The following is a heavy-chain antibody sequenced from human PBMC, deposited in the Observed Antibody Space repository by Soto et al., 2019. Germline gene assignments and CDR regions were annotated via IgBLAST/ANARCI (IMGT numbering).Heavy chain of an antibody. CDR1: GGTFSSYT. Sequence: QVQLVQSGAEVKKPGSSVKVSCKASGGTFSSYTISWVRQAPGQGLEWMGRIIPILGIANYAQKFQGRVTITADKSTSTAYMELSSLRSEDTAVYYFARGANLVVVAAAFDCWGQGTLVTVSS. V-gene: IGHV1-69*02. J-gene: IGHJ4*02. D-gene: IGHD2-15*01. CDR2: IIPILGIA. CDR3: ARGANLVVVAAAFDC.